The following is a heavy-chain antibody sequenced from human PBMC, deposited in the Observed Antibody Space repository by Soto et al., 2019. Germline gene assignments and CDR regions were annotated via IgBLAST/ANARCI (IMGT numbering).Heavy chain of an antibody. D-gene: IGHD2-15*01. Sequence: GGSLRLSCAASGFTFSSYWMSWVRQAPGKGLEWVANIKQDGSEKYYVDSVKGRFTISRDNAKNSLYLQMNSLRAEDTAVYYCARLPLGLGQGSGYYFYYGMDVWGQGTTVTVSS. CDR2: IKQDGSEK. V-gene: IGHV3-7*05. CDR3: ARLPLGLGQGSGYYFYYGMDV. CDR1: GFTFSSYW. J-gene: IGHJ6*02.